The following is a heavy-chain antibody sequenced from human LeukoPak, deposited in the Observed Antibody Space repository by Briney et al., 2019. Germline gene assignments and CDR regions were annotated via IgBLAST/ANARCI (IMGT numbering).Heavy chain of an antibody. Sequence: GGSLRLSCAASGFTFGSYSMNWVRQAPGQGLEWISYITSGSNTIYYADSVKGRFTISRDNAKNSLYLQMNSLRAEDTAVYYCAREDGVVIALGYYYYMGVWGKGTTVTVSS. CDR2: ITSGSNTI. V-gene: IGHV3-48*01. CDR1: GFTFGSYS. CDR3: AREDGVVIALGYYYYMGV. J-gene: IGHJ6*03. D-gene: IGHD3-3*01.